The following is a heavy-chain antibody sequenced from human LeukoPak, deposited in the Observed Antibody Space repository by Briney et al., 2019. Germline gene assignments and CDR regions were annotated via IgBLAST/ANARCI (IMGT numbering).Heavy chain of an antibody. V-gene: IGHV1-69*05. Sequence: SVKVSCKASGGTFSSYAISWVRQAPGQGLEWMGGIIPIFGTANYAQKFQGRVTITTDESTSTAYMELGSLRSEDTAVYYCARDTADRYYYYMDVWGKGTTVTVSS. D-gene: IGHD5-18*01. CDR1: GGTFSSYA. CDR2: IIPIFGTA. J-gene: IGHJ6*03. CDR3: ARDTADRYYYYMDV.